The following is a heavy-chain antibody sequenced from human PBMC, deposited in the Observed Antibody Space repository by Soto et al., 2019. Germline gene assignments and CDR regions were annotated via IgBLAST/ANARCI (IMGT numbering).Heavy chain of an antibody. CDR3: ARDGYSYGYRVGYYFDY. J-gene: IGHJ4*02. V-gene: IGHV1-69*12. D-gene: IGHD5-18*01. Sequence: QVQLVQSGAEVKKPGSSVKVSCKASGGTFSSYAISWVRQAPGQGLEWMGGIIPIFGTANYAQKFQGRVTITADDSPSTAYLELRSLRSEDTAVYYCARDGYSYGYRVGYYFDYWGQGTLVTVSS. CDR2: IIPIFGTA. CDR1: GGTFSSYA.